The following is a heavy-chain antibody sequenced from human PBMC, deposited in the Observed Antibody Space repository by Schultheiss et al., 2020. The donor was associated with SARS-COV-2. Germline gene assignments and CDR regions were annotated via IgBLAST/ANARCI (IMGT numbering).Heavy chain of an antibody. V-gene: IGHV3-23*01. CDR1: GFTFSSYW. Sequence: GGSLRLSCAASGFTFSSYWMSWVRQAPGKGLEWVSAISGSGGSTHYADSVKGRFTISRDNAKNILYLQMNSLRADDSASYYCATRGLPRAFDIWGQGTPVTVSS. D-gene: IGHD4-17*01. CDR2: ISGSGGST. CDR3: ATRGLPRAFDI. J-gene: IGHJ3*02.